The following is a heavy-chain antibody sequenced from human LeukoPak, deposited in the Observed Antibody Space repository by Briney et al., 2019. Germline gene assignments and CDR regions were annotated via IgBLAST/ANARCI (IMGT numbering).Heavy chain of an antibody. Sequence: GASVKVSCKASGYTFTGYYMHWVRQAPGQGLEWMGWINPNSGDTNYAQKFQGRVTMTRDTSISTAYMELSRLRSDDTAVYYCARGSVAASPRFWANTGNYYYYYVDVWGKGPTVTVSS. D-gene: IGHD6-6*01. V-gene: IGHV1-2*02. CDR2: INPNSGDT. CDR1: GYTFTGYY. J-gene: IGHJ6*03. CDR3: ARGSVAASPRFWANTGNYYYYYVDV.